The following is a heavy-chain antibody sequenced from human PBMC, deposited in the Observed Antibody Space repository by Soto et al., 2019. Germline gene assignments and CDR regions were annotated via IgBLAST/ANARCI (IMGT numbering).Heavy chain of an antibody. CDR3: ARDAHMVRGPISV. CDR2: ISSSSSYI. D-gene: IGHD3-10*01. V-gene: IGHV3-21*01. CDR1: GFTFSSYS. J-gene: IGHJ6*02. Sequence: EVQLVESGGGLVKPGGSLRLSCAASGFTFSSYSMNWVRQAPGKGLEWVSSISSSSSYIYYADSVKGRFTISRDNAKNSLYLQMNSLRAEDTAVYYCARDAHMVRGPISVWGQGTTVTVSS.